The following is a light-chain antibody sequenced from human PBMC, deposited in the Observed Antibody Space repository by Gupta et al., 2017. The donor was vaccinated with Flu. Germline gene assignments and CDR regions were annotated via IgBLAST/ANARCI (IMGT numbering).Light chain of an antibody. CDR1: GAVTRGHY. J-gene: IGLJ3*02. CDR3: LLTRSGGLRPGE. CDR2: DTN. V-gene: IGLV7-46*01. Sequence: GAVTRGHYPYCFTQKPGQAPRTLIFDTNSKRSETSARFSGSLLGGKDALTLSGGQPEDEAEYYCLLTRSGGLRPGEFGGGTKLTVL.